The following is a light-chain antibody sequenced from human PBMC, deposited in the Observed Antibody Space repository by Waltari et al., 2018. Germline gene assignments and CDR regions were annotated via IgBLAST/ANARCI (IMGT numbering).Light chain of an antibody. CDR2: EVI. CDR3: SSYTTSSAPGV. V-gene: IGLV2-14*01. J-gene: IGLJ1*01. CDR1: ASDVGSYDF. Sequence: QSALTQPASVSGSPGQSITISCSGTASDVGSYDFFSWYQQHPGKAPHLIIYEVINRPSGISNRFSASKSGNTASLTISGLQAEDEADYYCSSYTTSSAPGVFGTGTRVTVL.